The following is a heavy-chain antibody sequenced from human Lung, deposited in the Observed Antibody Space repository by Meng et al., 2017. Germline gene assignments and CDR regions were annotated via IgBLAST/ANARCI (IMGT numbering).Heavy chain of an antibody. CDR1: GDPITSAGYA. CDR3: ARERDYSSGEHFDY. D-gene: IGHD3-10*01. V-gene: IGHV4-30-2*01. J-gene: IGHJ4*02. Sequence: QLQLQESGSGLVKPSQTLYLTCIVSGDPITSAGYAWSWIRQPPGKGLEWIGDIYHSGGTHYNPSLKSRTNMSVDKSKNHFSLKLTSVTAADTAVYYCARERDYSSGEHFDYWGQGTLVTVSS. CDR2: IYHSGGT.